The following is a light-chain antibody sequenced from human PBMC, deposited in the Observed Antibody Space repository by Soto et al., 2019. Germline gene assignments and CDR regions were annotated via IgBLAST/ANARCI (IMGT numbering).Light chain of an antibody. Sequence: EIVLTQSPGTLSLSPGERATLSCRASQSVSTSYLGWYQQKPGQAPRLLIYGASSRATGIPDRFSGSGSGTDFTLTISRLEPEDFAVYYCKQYGSSSITFGQGTRLEIK. V-gene: IGKV3-20*01. CDR3: KQYGSSSIT. CDR1: QSVSTSY. J-gene: IGKJ5*01. CDR2: GAS.